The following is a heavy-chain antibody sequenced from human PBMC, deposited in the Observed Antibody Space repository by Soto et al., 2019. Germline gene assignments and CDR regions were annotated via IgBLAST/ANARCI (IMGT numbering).Heavy chain of an antibody. Sequence: EVQLLESGGGLVQPGGSLRLSCAASGFTVSSYAMNWVRQAPGKGLEWVSAISGSGGHTYYADSVKGRFTISRDNSKSTVYLQMDSLRAEDAAVYYCGRGVGGWLRESAFDSWGQGPLVTVSS. V-gene: IGHV3-23*01. CDR3: GRGVGGWLRESAFDS. D-gene: IGHD3-10*01. CDR1: GFTVSSYA. J-gene: IGHJ4*02. CDR2: ISGSGGHT.